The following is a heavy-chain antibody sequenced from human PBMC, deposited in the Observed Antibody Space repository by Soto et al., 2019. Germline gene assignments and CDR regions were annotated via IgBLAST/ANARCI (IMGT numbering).Heavy chain of an antibody. V-gene: IGHV1-18*01. CDR3: ARASGGGVGTTSY. CDR1: VYIFSNFG. Sequence: QVQLVQSGPEVKKPGASAKVSCKTSVYIFSNFGISWMRQVPGQGLEWMGWISGYNGNTNYAQKFQDRVTRTTDTSTNTAYMELRILRSDDTAVDYCARASGGGVGTTSYWGQGTLVTVSS. CDR2: ISGYNGNT. J-gene: IGHJ4*02. D-gene: IGHD1-26*01.